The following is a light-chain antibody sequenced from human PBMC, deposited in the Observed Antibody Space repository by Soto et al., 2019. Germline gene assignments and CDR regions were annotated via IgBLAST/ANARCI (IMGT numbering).Light chain of an antibody. CDR3: QQYGSSSWT. V-gene: IGKV3-20*01. Sequence: EVVLTQSPGTLSLSPVERATLSGMASQSVSSSDLAWYPQKPGQAPRLLIYGASSRATGIPDRFSGSGSGTEFTLTISRLEPEDFAVYYCQQYGSSSWTFGQGTKVDNK. J-gene: IGKJ1*01. CDR2: GAS. CDR1: QSVSSSD.